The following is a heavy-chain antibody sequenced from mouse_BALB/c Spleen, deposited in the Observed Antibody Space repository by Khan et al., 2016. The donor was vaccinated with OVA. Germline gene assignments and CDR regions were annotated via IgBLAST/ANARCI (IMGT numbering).Heavy chain of an antibody. Sequence: EVELVESGGGLVKPGGSLKLSCAASGFTFSSFSMSWVRQTPEKRLEWVATISSGGDNTFYSDSVKGRFTNSRDNAKNNLSLQRSSLRAEDTALYYCARSNYGTFAYWGQGTLVTVSA. CDR3: ARSNYGTFAY. CDR2: ISSGGDNT. J-gene: IGHJ3*01. CDR1: GFTFSSFS. D-gene: IGHD2-1*01. V-gene: IGHV5-9*03.